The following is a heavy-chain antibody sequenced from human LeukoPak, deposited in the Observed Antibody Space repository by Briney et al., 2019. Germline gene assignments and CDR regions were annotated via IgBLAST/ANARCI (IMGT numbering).Heavy chain of an antibody. V-gene: IGHV3-30*18. D-gene: IGHD6-19*01. CDR2: ISYDGNNK. CDR3: AKGGNWQWLVEGN. J-gene: IGHJ4*02. Sequence: SGGSLRLSCAASGFMFSSYGMHWVRQAPGKGLEWVAVISYDGNNKYHADSVKGRFTISRDNSNNTLYPRMNSLRAEDTAVYYCAKGGNWQWLVEGNWGLGTLVSVSS. CDR1: GFMFSSYG.